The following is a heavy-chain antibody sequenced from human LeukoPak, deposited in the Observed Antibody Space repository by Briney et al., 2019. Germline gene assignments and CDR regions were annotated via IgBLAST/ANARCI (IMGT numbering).Heavy chain of an antibody. V-gene: IGHV3-30*04. CDR1: GHTFTASY. Sequence: SCKASGHTFTASYVHWVRQAPGQGLEWVAVISYDGSNKYYADSVKGRFTISRDNSKNTLYLQMNSLKTEDTAVYYCTSNYLPRITMIGNVGSHAFDIWGQGTMVTVSS. CDR2: ISYDGSNK. CDR3: TSNYLPRITMIGNVGSHAFDI. J-gene: IGHJ3*02. D-gene: IGHD3-22*01.